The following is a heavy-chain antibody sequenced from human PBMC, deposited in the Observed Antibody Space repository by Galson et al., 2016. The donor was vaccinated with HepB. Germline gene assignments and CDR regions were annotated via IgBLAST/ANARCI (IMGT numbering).Heavy chain of an antibody. CDR3: ARNDYLTPYYYYGMDV. CDR1: GFILASYG. Sequence: SLRLSCATSGFILASYGMSWVRQAPGKGLEWVSTFGGSGGTTYYADSVKGRFTVSRDDSKNTLYLQMNSLRPEDTAVYYCARNDYLTPYYYYGMDVWGQGTTVTVSS. V-gene: IGHV3-23*01. CDR2: FGGSGGTT. J-gene: IGHJ6*02. D-gene: IGHD4-11*01.